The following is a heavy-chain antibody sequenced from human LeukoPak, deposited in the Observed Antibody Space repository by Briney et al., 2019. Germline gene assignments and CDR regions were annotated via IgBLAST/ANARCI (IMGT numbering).Heavy chain of an antibody. CDR3: GRYYVMDV. CDR1: GFTFRSYA. CDR2: IAYDGSIN. Sequence: PGRSLRLSCAASGFTFRSYAMHWVRQAPGKGLEWVAFIAYDGSINYYADSVKGRFTISRDNSKSTLYLQMNSLRAEDTAVYYCGRYYVMDVWGQGTSVTVSS. V-gene: IGHV3-30-3*01. J-gene: IGHJ6*02.